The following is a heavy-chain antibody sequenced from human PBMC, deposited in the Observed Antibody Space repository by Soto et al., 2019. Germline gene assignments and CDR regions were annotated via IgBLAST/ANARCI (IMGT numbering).Heavy chain of an antibody. D-gene: IGHD3-3*01. CDR1: GGSISSYY. V-gene: IGHV4-59*01. CDR3: ARGLGYYDFWSGVSFDY. J-gene: IGHJ4*02. Sequence: SETLSLTCTVSGGSISSYYWSWIRQPPGKGLEWIGYIYYSGSTNYNPSLKSRVTISVDTSKNQFSLKLSSVTAADTAVYYCARGLGYYDFWSGVSFDYWGQGTLVTVSS. CDR2: IYYSGST.